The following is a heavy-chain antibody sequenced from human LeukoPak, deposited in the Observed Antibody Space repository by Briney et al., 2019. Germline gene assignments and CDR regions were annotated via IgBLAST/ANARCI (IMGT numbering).Heavy chain of an antibody. Sequence: GGSLRLSCAASGFTFSSYWMSWVRQPPGNGLEWVANIKQDGSEKSYVDSVKGRFTISRDNAKNSLYLQMNSLRAEDTAVYYCARGSIAVAEDYWGQGTLVTVSS. D-gene: IGHD6-19*01. CDR3: ARGSIAVAEDY. V-gene: IGHV3-7*01. CDR1: GFTFSSYW. CDR2: IKQDGSEK. J-gene: IGHJ4*02.